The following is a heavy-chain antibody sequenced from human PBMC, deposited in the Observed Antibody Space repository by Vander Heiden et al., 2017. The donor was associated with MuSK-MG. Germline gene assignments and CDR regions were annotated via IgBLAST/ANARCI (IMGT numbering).Heavy chain of an antibody. CDR2: IYSDGTT. CDR3: ARHISGTYTMGFFDY. J-gene: IGHJ4*02. CDR1: GGSIDSYY. V-gene: IGHV4-59*08. D-gene: IGHD1-26*01. Sequence: QVLLQESGPGLVKPLETLSLTCSVSGGSIDSYYWSWIRQPPGKGLEWIGYIYSDGTTDYNPSLESRLTMSVDTSKNQFSLKLSSVTAADTALYYCARHISGTYTMGFFDYWGQGTLVTGSS.